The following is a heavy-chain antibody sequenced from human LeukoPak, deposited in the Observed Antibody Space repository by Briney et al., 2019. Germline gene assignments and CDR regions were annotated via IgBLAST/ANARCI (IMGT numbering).Heavy chain of an antibody. Sequence: NPSETLSLTCNVSGGSISSSSYYWGWIRQPPGKGLEWLGNVYYTGTTYYNPSLESRVTISVDTSNNQFSLRLSSVTAADTAVYYCARTVVVRSGPYFDLWGRGTLVTVSS. CDR2: VYYTGTT. J-gene: IGHJ2*01. CDR3: ARTVVVRSGPYFDL. D-gene: IGHD6-19*01. CDR1: GGSISSSSYY. V-gene: IGHV4-39*07.